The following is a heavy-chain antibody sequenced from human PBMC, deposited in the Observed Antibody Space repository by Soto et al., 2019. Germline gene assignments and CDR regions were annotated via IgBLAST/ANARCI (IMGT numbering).Heavy chain of an antibody. Sequence: GGSLRLSCSASGFTFSSYAMHWVRQAPGKGLEYVSAISSNGGSTYYADSVKGRFIISRDNSKNTLYLQMSSLRAEDTAVYYCVKGSQYYYDSSRDAFDIWGQGTMVTVSS. CDR1: GFTFSSYA. J-gene: IGHJ3*02. V-gene: IGHV3-64D*08. CDR2: ISSNGGST. D-gene: IGHD3-22*01. CDR3: VKGSQYYYDSSRDAFDI.